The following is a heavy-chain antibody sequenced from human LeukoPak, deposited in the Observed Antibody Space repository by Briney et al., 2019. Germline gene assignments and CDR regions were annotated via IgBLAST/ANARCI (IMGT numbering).Heavy chain of an antibody. CDR3: ARVSGSYRVYYYYGMDV. J-gene: IGHJ6*02. Sequence: RASVKVSCKASGYTFTSYDINWVRQATGQGLEWMGWMNPNSGNTGYAQKFQGRVTMTRNTSIRTAYMELSSLRSEDTAVYYCARVSGSYRVYYYYGMDVWGQGTTVTVSS. V-gene: IGHV1-8*01. CDR1: GYTFTSYD. D-gene: IGHD1-26*01. CDR2: MNPNSGNT.